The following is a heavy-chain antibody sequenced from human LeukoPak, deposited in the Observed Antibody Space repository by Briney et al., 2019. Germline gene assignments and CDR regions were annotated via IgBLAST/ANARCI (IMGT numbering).Heavy chain of an antibody. Sequence: SVKVSCKASGGTFSSYAISWVRQAPGQGLEWMGGIIPIFGTANYAQKFQGRVTMTTDTSTSTAYMELRSLRSDDTAVYYCARTSHESVLYWSDPWGQGTLVNVSS. CDR3: ARTSHESVLYWSDP. CDR2: IIPIFGTA. V-gene: IGHV1-69*05. CDR1: GGTFSSYA. J-gene: IGHJ5*02. D-gene: IGHD3-16*01.